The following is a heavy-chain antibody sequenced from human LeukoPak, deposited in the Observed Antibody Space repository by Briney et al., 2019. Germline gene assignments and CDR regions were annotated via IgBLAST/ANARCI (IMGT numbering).Heavy chain of an antibody. CDR2: ISWNSGSI. CDR1: GFTFSSYG. J-gene: IGHJ3*02. V-gene: IGHV3-9*03. Sequence: PGGSLRLSCAASGFTFSSYGMSWVRQAPGKGLEWVSGISWNSGSIGYADSVKGRFTISRDNARNSLYLQMNSLRAEDMALYYCAKGRGSSSSRAFDIWGQGTMVTVSS. CDR3: AKGRGSSSSRAFDI. D-gene: IGHD6-6*01.